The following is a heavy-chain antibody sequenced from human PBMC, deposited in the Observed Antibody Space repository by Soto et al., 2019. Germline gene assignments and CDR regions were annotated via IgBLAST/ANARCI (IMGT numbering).Heavy chain of an antibody. CDR3: ARPLQLAVSGFDP. CDR1: GGSISSGGYS. D-gene: IGHD3-3*02. J-gene: IGHJ5*02. Sequence: SETLSLTCAVSGGSISSGGYSWSWIRQPPGKGLEWIGYIYHSESTYYNPSLKSRVTISVDRSKNQFSLKLSSVTAADTAVYYCARPLQLAVSGFDPWGQGTLVTVSS. CDR2: IYHSEST. V-gene: IGHV4-30-2*01.